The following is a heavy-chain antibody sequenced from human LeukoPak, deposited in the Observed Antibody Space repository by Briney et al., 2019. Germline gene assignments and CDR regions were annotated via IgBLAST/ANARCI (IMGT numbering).Heavy chain of an antibody. CDR1: GGSISSGSYY. J-gene: IGHJ3*02. Sequence: NPSQTLSLTCTVSGGSISSGSYYWSWIRQPAGKGLEWIGRIYTSGSTNYNPSLKSRVTISVDTSKNQSSLKLSSVTAADTAVYYCARGGSGWDAFDIWGQGTMVTVSS. CDR2: IYTSGST. CDR3: ARGGSGWDAFDI. V-gene: IGHV4-61*02. D-gene: IGHD6-19*01.